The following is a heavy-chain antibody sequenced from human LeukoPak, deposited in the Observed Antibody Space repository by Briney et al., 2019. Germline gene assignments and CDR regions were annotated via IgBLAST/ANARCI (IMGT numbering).Heavy chain of an antibody. V-gene: IGHV1-69*04. D-gene: IGHD6-19*01. CDR3: ARDIIAVAGNGEDY. Sequence: GASVKVSCKASGGTFSSYPFTWVRQAPGQGLEWMGRIIPILGIANYAQKFQGRVTITADKSTSTAYMELSSLRSEDTAVYYCARDIIAVAGNGEDYWGQGTLVTVSS. J-gene: IGHJ4*02. CDR1: GGTFSSYP. CDR2: IIPILGIA.